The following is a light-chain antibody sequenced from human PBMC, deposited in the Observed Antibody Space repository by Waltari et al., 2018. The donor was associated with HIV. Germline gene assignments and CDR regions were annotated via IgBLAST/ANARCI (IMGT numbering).Light chain of an antibody. Sequence: SALTQPRSVSGSPGQSVTISCTGTSSDVGGYNYVSWYQQHPGKTPKLMIYDVSKRPSGVPDRFSGSQSGNTASLTISGLQAEHEADYYCCSYAGSYTYVVFGGGTKLTVL. CDR2: DVS. CDR1: SSDVGGYNY. J-gene: IGLJ2*01. V-gene: IGLV2-11*01. CDR3: CSYAGSYTYVV.